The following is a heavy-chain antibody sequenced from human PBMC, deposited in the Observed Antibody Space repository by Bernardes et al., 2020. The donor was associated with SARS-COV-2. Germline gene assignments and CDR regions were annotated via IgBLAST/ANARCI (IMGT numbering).Heavy chain of an antibody. J-gene: IGHJ4*02. Sequence: ASVKVSCKASGYTFTSYGISWVRQAPGQGLEWMGWISAYNGNTTYAQKLQGRVTMTTDTSTSTAYMELRSLRSDDTAVYYCARVYCSSTSCYQYYFDYWGQGTLVTVSS. CDR2: ISAYNGNT. D-gene: IGHD2-2*01. CDR3: ARVYCSSTSCYQYYFDY. V-gene: IGHV1-18*01. CDR1: GYTFTSYG.